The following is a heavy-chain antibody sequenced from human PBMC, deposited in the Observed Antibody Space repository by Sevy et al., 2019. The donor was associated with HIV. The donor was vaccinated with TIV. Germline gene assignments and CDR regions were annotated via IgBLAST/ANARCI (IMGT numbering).Heavy chain of an antibody. CDR2: IRSKTYGGTT. J-gene: IGHJ6*02. Sequence: GGSLRLSCTASGFTFGDYAMSWCRQAPGKGLEWVGFIRSKTYGGTTEYAASAKGRFTISRDDSKSIAYLQMNSLKTEDTAVYYCTRVRGMISPYYYYGMDVWGQGTTVTVSS. CDR1: GFTFGDYA. CDR3: TRVRGMISPYYYYGMDV. V-gene: IGHV3-49*03. D-gene: IGHD3-16*01.